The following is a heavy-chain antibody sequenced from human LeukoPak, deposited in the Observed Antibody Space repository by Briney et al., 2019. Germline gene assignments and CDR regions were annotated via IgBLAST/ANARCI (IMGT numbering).Heavy chain of an antibody. Sequence: GGSLRLSCAASGFTFSSYGIHWVRQAPGKGLEWVAVIWYDGSNKYYADSVKGRFTISRDNSKNTLYPQMNSLRAEDTAVYYCARDQRGSSGVFWGQGTLVTVSS. D-gene: IGHD1-26*01. J-gene: IGHJ4*02. CDR2: IWYDGSNK. CDR1: GFTFSSYG. V-gene: IGHV3-33*01. CDR3: ARDQRGSSGVF.